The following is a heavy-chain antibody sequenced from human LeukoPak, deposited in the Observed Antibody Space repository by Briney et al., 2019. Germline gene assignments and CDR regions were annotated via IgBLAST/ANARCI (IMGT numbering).Heavy chain of an antibody. V-gene: IGHV3-23*01. CDR1: GFPFSSYA. Sequence: QTGGSLSLSCAASGFPFSSYAMNWVRQAPGKGLEWVSFISSISFCTYYADSVKGRFTISRDNSKNTLYLQMNSLRAEDTAIYYCAKDLGTLHDILLTDYWGQGTLVTVSS. CDR2: ISSISFCT. CDR3: AKDLGTLHDILLTDY. D-gene: IGHD3-9*01. J-gene: IGHJ4*02.